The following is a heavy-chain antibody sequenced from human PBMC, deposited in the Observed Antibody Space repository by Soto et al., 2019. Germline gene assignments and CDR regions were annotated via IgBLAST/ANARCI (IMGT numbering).Heavy chain of an antibody. CDR3: ARDRGSGSYYLNYYGMDV. D-gene: IGHD3-10*01. CDR2: ISSSSSYI. V-gene: IGHV3-21*01. Sequence: PGGSLRLSCAASGFTFSSYSMNWVRQAPGKGLEWVSSISSSSSYIYYADSVKGRFTISRDNAKNSLYLQMNSLRAEDTAVYYCARDRGSGSYYLNYYGMDVWGQGTTVTVSS. J-gene: IGHJ6*02. CDR1: GFTFSSYS.